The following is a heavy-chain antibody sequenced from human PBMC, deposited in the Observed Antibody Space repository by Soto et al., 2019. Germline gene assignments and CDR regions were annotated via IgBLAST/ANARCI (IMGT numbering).Heavy chain of an antibody. CDR3: ARPSRDGYNFGY. CDR2: ISSSSSYI. CDR1: GFTFSSYS. D-gene: IGHD5-12*01. J-gene: IGHJ4*02. V-gene: IGHV3-21*01. Sequence: EVQLVESGGGLVKPGGSLRLSCAASGFTFSSYSMNWVRQAPGKGLEWVSSISSSSSYIYYADSVKGRFTISRDNAKISLYLQMNSLRAEDTAVYYCARPSRDGYNFGYWGQGTLVTVSS.